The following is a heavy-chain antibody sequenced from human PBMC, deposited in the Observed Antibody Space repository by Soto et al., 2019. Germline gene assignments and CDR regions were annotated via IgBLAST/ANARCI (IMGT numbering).Heavy chain of an antibody. CDR2: IYYSGST. CDR3: ARDYTHDSSGYIRSFDY. CDR1: GGSVSSGSYY. Sequence: QVQLQESGPGLVKPSETLSLTCTVSGGSVSSGSYYWSWIRQPPGKGLEWIGYIYYSGSTNYNPSLKSRVTISVDTSKNQFSLKLSSVTAADTAVYYCARDYTHDSSGYIRSFDYWGQGTLVTVSS. J-gene: IGHJ4*02. V-gene: IGHV4-61*01. D-gene: IGHD3-22*01.